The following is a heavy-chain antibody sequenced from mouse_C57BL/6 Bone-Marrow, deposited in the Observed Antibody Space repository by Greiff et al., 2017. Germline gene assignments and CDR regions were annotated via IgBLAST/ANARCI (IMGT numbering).Heavy chain of an antibody. J-gene: IGHJ1*03. CDR1: GFTFSSYA. Sequence: DVMLVESGGGLVKPGGSLKLSCAASGFTFSSYAMSWVRQTPEKRLEWVATISDGGSYTYYPDNVKGRFTISRDNAKNNLYLQMSHLKSEDTTMYYCARDWDPYWYFDVWGTGTTVTVSS. CDR2: ISDGGSYT. D-gene: IGHD4-1*01. CDR3: ARDWDPYWYFDV. V-gene: IGHV5-4*01.